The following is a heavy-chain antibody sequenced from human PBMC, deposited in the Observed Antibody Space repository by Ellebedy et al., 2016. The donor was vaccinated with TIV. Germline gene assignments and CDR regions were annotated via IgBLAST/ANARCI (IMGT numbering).Heavy chain of an antibody. V-gene: IGHV3-7*01. J-gene: IGHJ5*01. Sequence: PGGSLRLSCAASGFSFRSYWMSWVRQAPGKGLEWVANIYQDGSEKYYVDSVEGRFTISRDNAKNELYLQMKSLRVEDTAVYYCARRGSYGDYAVHVNNWFDSWGQGTPVTVSS. CDR2: IYQDGSEK. D-gene: IGHD4-17*01. CDR1: GFSFRSYW. CDR3: ARRGSYGDYAVHVNNWFDS.